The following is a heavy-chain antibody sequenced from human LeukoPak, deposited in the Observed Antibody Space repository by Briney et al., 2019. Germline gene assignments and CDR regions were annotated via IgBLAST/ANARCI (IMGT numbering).Heavy chain of an antibody. D-gene: IGHD2-2*01. V-gene: IGHV4-31*11. CDR3: ARGGCSSTSCYFSYPNWFDP. CDR2: IYYSGST. J-gene: IGHJ5*02. CDR1: GGSISSGGYY. Sequence: SETLSLTCAVSGGSISSGGYYWSWIRQHPGKGLEWIGYIYYSGSTYYNPSLKSRVTISVDTSKNQFSLKLSSVTAADTAVYYCARGGCSSTSCYFSYPNWFDPWGQGTLVTVSS.